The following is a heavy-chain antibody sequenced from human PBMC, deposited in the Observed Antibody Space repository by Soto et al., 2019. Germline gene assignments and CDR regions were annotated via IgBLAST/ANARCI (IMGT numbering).Heavy chain of an antibody. V-gene: IGHV3-33*01. D-gene: IGHD3-10*01. CDR3: ARDSPVWFGESPPFVY. CDR1: GFKSISYG. J-gene: IGHJ4*02. CDR2: IWYDGSNK. Sequence: LRVPCRASGFKSISYGVHWVRQAPSKGLEWVAVIWYDGSNKYYADSVKGRFTISRDNSKNTLYLQMNSLRAEDTAVYYCARDSPVWFGESPPFVYLGQGTLVTAS.